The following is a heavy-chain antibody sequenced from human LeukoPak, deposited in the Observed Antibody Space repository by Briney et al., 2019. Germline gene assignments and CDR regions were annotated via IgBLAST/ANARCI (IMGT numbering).Heavy chain of an antibody. J-gene: IGHJ4*02. CDR2: IRSKAYGGTT. V-gene: IGHV3-49*04. CDR3: TKDLPSGAAAGT. Sequence: GGSLRLSCTASGFTFGDYAMSWVRQAPGKGLEWVGFIRSKAYGGTTEYAASVRGRFTISRDDSKNVVYLQMNSLKTEDTAVYYCTKDLPSGAAAGTWGQGTLVTVSS. D-gene: IGHD6-13*01. CDR1: GFTFGDYA.